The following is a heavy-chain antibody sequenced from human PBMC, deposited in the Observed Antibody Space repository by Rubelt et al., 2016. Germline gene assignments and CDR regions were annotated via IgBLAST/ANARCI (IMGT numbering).Heavy chain of an antibody. V-gene: IGHV4-59*12. D-gene: IGHD5-18*01. Sequence: GPGLVRPSETLSLTCTVSGGSISSYYWSWIRQPPGKGLEWIGYIYHSGSTNSNPSLKSRVTISVDTSKNQFSLKLSSVTAADTAVYYCARQTNSYAYLSSYYYYYMDVWGKGTTVTVSS. CDR3: ARQTNSYAYLSSYYYYYMDV. CDR1: GGSISSYY. CDR2: IYHSGST. J-gene: IGHJ6*03.